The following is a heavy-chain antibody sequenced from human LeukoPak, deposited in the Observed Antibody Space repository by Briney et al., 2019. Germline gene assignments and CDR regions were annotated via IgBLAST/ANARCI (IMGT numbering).Heavy chain of an antibody. Sequence: SETLSLTCAVYGGSFSGYYWSWIRQPPGKGLEWIGEINHSGSTNYNPSLKSRVTISVDTSKSQFSLKLNSVTATDTAVYYCARHYGPWGQGTLVTVSS. CDR1: GGSFSGYY. CDR2: INHSGST. D-gene: IGHD3-16*01. V-gene: IGHV4-34*01. J-gene: IGHJ4*02. CDR3: ARHYGP.